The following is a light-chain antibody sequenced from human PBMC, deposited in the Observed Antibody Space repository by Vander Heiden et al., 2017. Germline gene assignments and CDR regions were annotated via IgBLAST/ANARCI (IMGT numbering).Light chain of an antibody. Sequence: EILMTQSPATLSVSPGERATLPCRASQSVSSNLAWYQQKPGQAPRLLIYGASTRATGIPARFSGSGSGTEFTLTISSLQSEDFAVYYCQQYNNWPAWTFGQGTKVEIK. CDR3: QQYNNWPAWT. V-gene: IGKV3-15*01. J-gene: IGKJ1*01. CDR2: GAS. CDR1: QSVSSN.